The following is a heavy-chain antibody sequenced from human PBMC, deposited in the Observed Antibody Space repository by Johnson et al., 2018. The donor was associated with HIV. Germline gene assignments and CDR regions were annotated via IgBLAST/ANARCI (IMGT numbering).Heavy chain of an antibody. D-gene: IGHD6-13*01. V-gene: IGHV3-30*02. CDR1: GLTFSSYG. CDR2: IRYDGNNK. J-gene: IGHJ3*02. Sequence: QVQLVESGGGVVQPGGSLRLSCAASGLTFSSYGMHWVRQAPGKGLEWMAFIRYDGNNKYYADSVKGRFTISRDTSKNTLYLQMNSLRAEDTAVYYCAKCIWGSSLIDVFDIWGQGTRVTVSS. CDR3: AKCIWGSSLIDVFDI.